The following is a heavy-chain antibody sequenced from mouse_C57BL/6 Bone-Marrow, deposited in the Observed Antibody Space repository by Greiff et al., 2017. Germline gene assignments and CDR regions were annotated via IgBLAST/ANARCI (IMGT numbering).Heavy chain of an antibody. V-gene: IGHV1-82*01. J-gene: IGHJ2*01. CDR3: ARGAVAVVAYYFDY. CDR1: GYAFSSSW. D-gene: IGHD1-1*01. CDR2: IYPGDGDT. Sequence: QVQLQQSGPELVKPGASVKISCKASGYAFSSSWMNWVKQRPGKGLEWIGRIYPGDGDTNYNGKFKGKATLTADKSSSTAYMQLSSLTSEDSAVYFCARGAVAVVAYYFDYWGQGTTLTVSS.